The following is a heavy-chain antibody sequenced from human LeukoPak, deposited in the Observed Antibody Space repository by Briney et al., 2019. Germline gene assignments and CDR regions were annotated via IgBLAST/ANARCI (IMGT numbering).Heavy chain of an antibody. D-gene: IGHD3-10*01. CDR1: GYTFTSYG. J-gene: IGHJ4*02. V-gene: IGHV1-18*04. CDR3: ARSPYGSGSYSFPRMADY. Sequence: ASVKASCKASGYTFTSYGISWVRQAPGQGLEWMGWISAYNGNTNYAQKLQGRVTMTTDTSTSSAYMELRSLRSDDTAVYYCARSPYGSGSYSFPRMADYWGQGTLVTVSS. CDR2: ISAYNGNT.